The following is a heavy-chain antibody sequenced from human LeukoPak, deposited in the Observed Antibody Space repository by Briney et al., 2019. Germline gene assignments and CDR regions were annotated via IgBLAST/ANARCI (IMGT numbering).Heavy chain of an antibody. D-gene: IGHD2-15*01. V-gene: IGHV3-23*01. CDR2: ISGSGGST. J-gene: IGHJ5*02. CDR1: GFTFSSYA. Sequence: QPGGSLRLSCAASGFTFSSYAMSWVRQAPGKGLGWVSTISGSGGSTYYADSVKGRFTISRDNSKNTLYLQMNSLRAEDTAIYYCAKGRGCSGGSCWFDPWGQGTLVTDSS. CDR3: AKGRGCSGGSCWFDP.